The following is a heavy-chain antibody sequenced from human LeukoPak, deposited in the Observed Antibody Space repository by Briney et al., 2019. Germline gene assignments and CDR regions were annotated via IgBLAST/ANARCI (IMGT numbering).Heavy chain of an antibody. CDR3: ARGIAAAGGY. Sequence: SETLSLTCTVSGGSISSSSYYWGWIRQPPGKGLEWIGSIYYSGSTYYNPSLKSRVTISVDTSKNRFSLKLSSVTAADTAVYYCARGIAAAGGYWGQGTLVTVSS. CDR1: GGSISSSSYY. V-gene: IGHV4-39*07. CDR2: IYYSGST. D-gene: IGHD6-13*01. J-gene: IGHJ4*02.